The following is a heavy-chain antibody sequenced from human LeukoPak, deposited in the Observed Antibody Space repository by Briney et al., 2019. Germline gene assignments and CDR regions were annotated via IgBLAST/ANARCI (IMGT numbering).Heavy chain of an antibody. CDR1: GFTFSSYA. CDR3: ARDFEFGDENDC. V-gene: IGHV3-7*03. Sequence: PGGSLRLSCAASGFTFSSYAMSWVRQAPGRGLEWVANIKKDGSDKFYVDSVKGRFTISRDNGKDSLYLQMNSLRVEDTAVYYCARDFEFGDENDCWGQGALVTVSS. CDR2: IKKDGSDK. J-gene: IGHJ4*02. D-gene: IGHD4-17*01.